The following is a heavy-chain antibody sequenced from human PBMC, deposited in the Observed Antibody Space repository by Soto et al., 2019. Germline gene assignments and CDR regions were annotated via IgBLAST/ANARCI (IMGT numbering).Heavy chain of an antibody. V-gene: IGHV4-59*01. D-gene: IGHD6-13*01. J-gene: IGHJ4*02. CDR1: GDSMSLYY. CDR3: ARHYSSAWYKVDS. Sequence: QVQLQESGPGPLKPSETLSLTCSVSGDSMSLYYWSWIRQPPGKGLEWIGYIYYDGSTNYNPSLKGRVTTPIDTSKNQFSLSLRSVTPAATAVYYCARHYSSAWYKVDSWGQGTLVTVSS. CDR2: IYYDGST.